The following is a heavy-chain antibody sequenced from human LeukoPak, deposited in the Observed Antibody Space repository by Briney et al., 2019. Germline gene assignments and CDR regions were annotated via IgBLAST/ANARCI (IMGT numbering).Heavy chain of an antibody. J-gene: IGHJ3*02. CDR2: IYYSGST. CDR3: ARVYCSSTSCYLEDAFDI. V-gene: IGHV4-59*01. Sequence: SETLSLTCTVSGGSISSYYWSWIRQPPGKGLEWIGYIYYSGSTNYNPSLKGRVTISVDTSKNQFSLKLSSVTAADTAVYYCARVYCSSTSCYLEDAFDIWGQGTMVTVSS. D-gene: IGHD2-2*01. CDR1: GGSISSYY.